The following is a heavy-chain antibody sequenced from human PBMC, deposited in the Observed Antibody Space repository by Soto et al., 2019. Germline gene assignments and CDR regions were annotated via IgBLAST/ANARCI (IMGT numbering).Heavy chain of an antibody. CDR3: ARDRPTAPGYSSGWYLSPYGGMDV. CDR2: IYTSGST. D-gene: IGHD6-19*01. J-gene: IGHJ6*02. V-gene: IGHV4-4*07. CDR1: GGSISSYY. Sequence: QVQLQESGPGLVKPSETLSLTCTVSGGSISSYYWSWIRQPAGKGLEWIGRIYTSGSTNYNPSLKSRVTMSVDTSKNQFSLKLSSVTAADTAVYYCARDRPTAPGYSSGWYLSPYGGMDVWGQGTTVTVSS.